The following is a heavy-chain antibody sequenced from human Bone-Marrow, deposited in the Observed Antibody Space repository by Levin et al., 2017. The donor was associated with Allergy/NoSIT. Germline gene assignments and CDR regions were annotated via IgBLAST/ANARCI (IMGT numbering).Heavy chain of an antibody. D-gene: IGHD4-17*01. V-gene: IGHV3-66*01. CDR1: GFTVSSNY. Sequence: GGSLRLSCAASGFTVSSNYMSWVRQAPGKGLEWVSVIYSGGSTYYADSVKGRFTISRDNSKNTLYLQMNSLRAEDTAVYYCARDRVGGDYLNYFDYWGQGTLVTVSS. CDR3: ARDRVGGDYLNYFDY. J-gene: IGHJ4*02. CDR2: IYSGGST.